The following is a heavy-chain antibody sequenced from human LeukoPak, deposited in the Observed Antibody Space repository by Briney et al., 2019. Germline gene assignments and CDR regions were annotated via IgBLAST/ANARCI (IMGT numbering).Heavy chain of an antibody. CDR1: GYTFTSYD. Sequence: AASVKVSCKASGYTFTSYDINWVRQATGQGLEWMGWMNPNSGNTGYAQKFQGRVTMTRNTSISTAYMELSSLRSEDTAVYYCARGHLSTVDTLGGYYYYGMDVWGQGTTVTVSS. CDR2: MNPNSGNT. V-gene: IGHV1-8*01. J-gene: IGHJ6*02. CDR3: ARGHLSTVDTLGGYYYYGMDV. D-gene: IGHD4-23*01.